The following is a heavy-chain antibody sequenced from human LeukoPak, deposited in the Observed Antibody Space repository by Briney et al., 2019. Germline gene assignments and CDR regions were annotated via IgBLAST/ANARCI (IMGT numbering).Heavy chain of an antibody. J-gene: IGHJ3*02. CDR2: INTNTGNP. CDR1: GYTINSYA. CDR3: ARDGLRSCTSSSCYPGEDAFDI. Sequence: ASVKVSCKASGYTINSYAMNWVRQAPGQGLEWMAWINTNTGNPTYAQGFTGRFVFSLDTSISTAYLHISGLKAKDTAVYCCARDGLRSCTSSSCYPGEDAFDIWGQGTMVTVSS. V-gene: IGHV7-4-1*02. D-gene: IGHD2-2*01.